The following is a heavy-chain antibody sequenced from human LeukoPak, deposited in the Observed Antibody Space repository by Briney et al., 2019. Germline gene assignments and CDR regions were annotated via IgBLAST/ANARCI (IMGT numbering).Heavy chain of an antibody. CDR2: IYYSGST. CDR1: GGSFSGYY. V-gene: IGHV4-30-4*08. CDR3: ARVGDLDY. D-gene: IGHD3-16*01. Sequence: SETLSLTCAVYGGSFSGYYWSWIRQPPGKGLEWIGYIYYSGSTYYNPSLKSRVTISVDTSKNRFSLKLSSVTAADTAVYYCARVGDLDYWGQGTLVTVSS. J-gene: IGHJ4*02.